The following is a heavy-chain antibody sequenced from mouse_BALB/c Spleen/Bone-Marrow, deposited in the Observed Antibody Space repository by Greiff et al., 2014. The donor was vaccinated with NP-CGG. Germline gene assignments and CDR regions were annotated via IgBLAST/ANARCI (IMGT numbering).Heavy chain of an antibody. V-gene: IGHV1-20*02. CDR3: GRSGDYGSSYFDV. CDR2: INPYNGGT. J-gene: IGHJ1*01. CDR1: GYSFTDYF. D-gene: IGHD1-1*01. Sequence: EVQLQQSGPELVKPGASVKISCKASGYSFTDYFMNWVKQSHGKSLEWIGRINPYNGGTFYNQKFKGKATLTVDKSSSTAHMELLSLAAEDASFYYCGRSGDYGSSYFDVWGAGTTVTVSS.